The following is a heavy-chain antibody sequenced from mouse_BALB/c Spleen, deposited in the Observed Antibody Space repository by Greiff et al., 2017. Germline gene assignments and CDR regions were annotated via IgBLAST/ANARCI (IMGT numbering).Heavy chain of an antibody. D-gene: IGHD4-1*01. V-gene: IGHV1S81*02. CDR2: INPSNGGT. Sequence: QVQLQQSGAELVKPGASVKLSCKASGYTFTSYYMYWVKQRPGQGLEWIGEINPSNGGTNFNEKFKSTATLTVDKSSSTAYMLLSSLTSEESAVYYCRRRWYWDEAMDDWGQGTPVTVSA. CDR1: GYTFTSYY. J-gene: IGHJ4*01. CDR3: RRRWYWDEAMDD.